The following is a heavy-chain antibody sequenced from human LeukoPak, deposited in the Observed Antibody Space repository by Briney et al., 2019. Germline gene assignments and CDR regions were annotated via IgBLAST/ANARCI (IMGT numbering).Heavy chain of an antibody. CDR1: GFTFSRYS. V-gene: IGHV4-34*01. D-gene: IGHD3-3*01. Sequence: GSLRLSCLASGFTFSRYSMKWVRQPPGKGLEWIGEINHSGSTNYNPSLKSRVTISVDTSKNQFSLKLSSVTAADTAVYYCARTFRESYYDFWSGYSTLDYWGQGTLVTVSS. CDR2: INHSGST. J-gene: IGHJ4*02. CDR3: ARTFRESYYDFWSGYSTLDY.